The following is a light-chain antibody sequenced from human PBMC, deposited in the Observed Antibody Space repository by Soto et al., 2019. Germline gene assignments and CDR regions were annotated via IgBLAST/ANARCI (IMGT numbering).Light chain of an antibody. CDR3: SSYSGSNIYV. V-gene: IGLV2-8*01. CDR2: EVS. CDR1: SSDVGGYNY. Sequence: QSALTQPPSASGSPGQSVTISCTGTSSDVGGYNYVSWYQQHQGKAPKLMIYEVSKRPSGVPERFSGSKSGNTASLTVSGLQAEDEADYYCSSYSGSNIYVFGTGTKLTVL. J-gene: IGLJ1*01.